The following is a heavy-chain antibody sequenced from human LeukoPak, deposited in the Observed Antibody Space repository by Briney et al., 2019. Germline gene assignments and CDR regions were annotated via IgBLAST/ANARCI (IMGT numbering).Heavy chain of an antibody. CDR3: AKGAMVRGVIKKSYYYYGMDV. CDR1: GFTFSNAW. V-gene: IGHV3-30*18. Sequence: GGSLRLSCAASGFTFSNAWMSWVRQAPGKGLEWVAVISYDGSNKYYADSVKGRFTISRDNSKNTLYLQMNSLRAEDTAVYYCAKGAMVRGVIKKSYYYYGMDVWGQGTTVTVSS. D-gene: IGHD3-10*01. CDR2: ISYDGSNK. J-gene: IGHJ6*02.